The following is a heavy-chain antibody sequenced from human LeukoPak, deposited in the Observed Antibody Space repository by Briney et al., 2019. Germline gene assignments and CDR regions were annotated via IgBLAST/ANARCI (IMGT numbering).Heavy chain of an antibody. J-gene: IGHJ5*02. Sequence: GGSLRLSCAASGFTFSSYEMNWVRQAPGKGLEWVSYISSSGSTIYYADSVKGRFTISRDNAKNSLYLQMNSLRAEDTAVYYCARVPGKERFDPWGQGTLVTVSS. D-gene: IGHD3-10*01. CDR1: GFTFSSYE. CDR3: ARVPGKERFDP. V-gene: IGHV3-48*03. CDR2: ISSSGSTI.